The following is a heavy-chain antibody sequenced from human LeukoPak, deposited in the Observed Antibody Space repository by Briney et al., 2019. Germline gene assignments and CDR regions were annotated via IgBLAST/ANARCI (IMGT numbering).Heavy chain of an antibody. Sequence: KSSEPLSLTCAVSGGSISSSNWWSWVRQPPGKGLEWIGEIYHSGSTNYNPSLKSRVTIPVDKSKSQFSLKLSSVTAADTAVYYCAMITFGGVLPLDYWGQGTLVTVSS. CDR3: AMITFGGVLPLDY. D-gene: IGHD3-16*01. CDR2: IYHSGST. V-gene: IGHV4-4*02. CDR1: GGSISSSNW. J-gene: IGHJ4*02.